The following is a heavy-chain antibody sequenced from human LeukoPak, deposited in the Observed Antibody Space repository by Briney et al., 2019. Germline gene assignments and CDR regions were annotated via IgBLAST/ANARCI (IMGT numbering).Heavy chain of an antibody. J-gene: IGHJ4*02. CDR2: IYSGGTT. V-gene: IGHV3-66*01. CDR3: ATGYY. D-gene: IGHD1-14*01. Sequence: PTEGSLRLSCAASGFTVSSNYLSWVRQAPGKGLEWVSVIYSGGTTYYAESVKGRFTISRDNSKNMLYLQMNSLGAEDTAVYYCATGYYWGQGTLVTVSS. CDR1: GFTVSSNY.